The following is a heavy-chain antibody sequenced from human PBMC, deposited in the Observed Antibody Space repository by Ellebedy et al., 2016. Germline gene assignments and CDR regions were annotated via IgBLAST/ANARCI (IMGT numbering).Heavy chain of an antibody. CDR3: AKCRHINGCLLDY. Sequence: GGSLRLSCAASGFSFSSYAMSWVRQAPGKGPEWVSTITGSGDRTNYADSVKGRFTISRDSSKNTLSLDMDSLRAEDTAIYYCAKCRHINGCLLDYWGQGTLVTVSP. V-gene: IGHV3-23*01. CDR2: ITGSGDRT. CDR1: GFSFSSYA. J-gene: IGHJ4*02. D-gene: IGHD6-19*01.